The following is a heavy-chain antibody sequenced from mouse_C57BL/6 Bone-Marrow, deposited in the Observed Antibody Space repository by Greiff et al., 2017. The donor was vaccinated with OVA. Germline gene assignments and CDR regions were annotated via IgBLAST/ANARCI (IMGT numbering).Heavy chain of an antibody. V-gene: IGHV7-3*01. CDR2: IRNNANGYTT. J-gene: IGHJ4*01. Sequence: EVKLVESGGGLVQPGGSLSLSCAASGFTFTGYYMSWVRQPPGQALEWLGFIRNNANGYTTEYSASVKGRFTISRDNSQSILYLHMNALRAEDSSTYYCARCAMDYWGQGTSVTVSS. CDR3: ARCAMDY. CDR1: GFTFTGYY.